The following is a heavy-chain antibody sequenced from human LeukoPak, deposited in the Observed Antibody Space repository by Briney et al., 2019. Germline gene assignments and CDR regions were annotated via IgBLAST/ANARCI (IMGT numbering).Heavy chain of an antibody. CDR3: ARQLLSYSSSWYGGAGAFDI. J-gene: IGHJ3*02. CDR2: IYYSGST. V-gene: IGHV4-59*08. Sequence: SETLSLTCTVSGGSISSYSWSWIRQPPGKGLEWIGYIYYSGSTNYNPSLKSRVTISVDTSKNQFSLKLSSVTAADTAVYCCARQLLSYSSSWYGGAGAFDIWGQGTMVTVSS. D-gene: IGHD6-13*01. CDR1: GGSISSYS.